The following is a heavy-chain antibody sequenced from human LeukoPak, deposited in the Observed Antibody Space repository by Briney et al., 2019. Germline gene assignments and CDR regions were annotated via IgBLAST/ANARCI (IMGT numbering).Heavy chain of an antibody. CDR2: ISSSSTI. D-gene: IGHD3-10*01. V-gene: IGHV3-48*02. J-gene: IGHJ6*02. CDR3: ARVLNYYGSGSYYYYYYYGMDV. Sequence: GGSLRLSCAASGFTFSSYSMNWVRQAPGKGLEWVSYISSSSTICYADSVKGRFTISRDNAKNSLYLQMNSLRDEDTAVYYCARVLNYYGSGSYYYYYYYGMDVWGQGTTVTVSS. CDR1: GFTFSSYS.